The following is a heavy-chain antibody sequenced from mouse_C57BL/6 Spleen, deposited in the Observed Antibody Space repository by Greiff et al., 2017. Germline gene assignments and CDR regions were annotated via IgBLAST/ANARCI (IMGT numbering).Heavy chain of an antibody. CDR1: GYTFTDYY. Sequence: QVTLKESGAELVRPGASVKLSCKASGYTFTDYYINWVKQRPGQGLEWIARIYPGSGNTYYNEKFKGKATLTAEKSSSTAYMQLSSLTSEDSAVYFCARSGTAQAGFAYWGQGTLVTVSA. CDR2: IYPGSGNT. V-gene: IGHV1-76*01. D-gene: IGHD3-2*02. J-gene: IGHJ3*01. CDR3: ARSGTAQAGFAY.